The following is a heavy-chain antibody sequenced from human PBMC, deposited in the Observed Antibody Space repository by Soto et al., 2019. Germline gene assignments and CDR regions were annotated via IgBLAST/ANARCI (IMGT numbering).Heavy chain of an antibody. D-gene: IGHD6-19*01. CDR2: IWYDGSNK. Sequence: QVQLVESGGGVVQPGRSLRLSCAASGFTFSSYGMHWVRQAPGKGLEWVAVIWYDGSNKYYADSVKGRFTISRDNSKNTLYLQMNSLRDEDTDVYYCARDGIAGAGTLGDWGQGTLGTVSS. J-gene: IGHJ4*02. V-gene: IGHV3-33*01. CDR1: GFTFSSYG. CDR3: ARDGIAGAGTLGD.